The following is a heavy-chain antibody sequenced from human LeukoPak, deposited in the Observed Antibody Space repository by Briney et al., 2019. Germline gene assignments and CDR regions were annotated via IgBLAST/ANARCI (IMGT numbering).Heavy chain of an antibody. D-gene: IGHD6-13*01. V-gene: IGHV1-2*02. Sequence: ASVKVSCKASRYTFTGYYMHWVRQAAAQGLEWMGWINPNSGGTNYAQKFQGRVTMTRDTSISTAYMELSRLRSHDTAVYYCARERQQLVVDYWGQGTLVTVSS. CDR3: ARERQQLVVDY. CDR2: INPNSGGT. J-gene: IGHJ4*02. CDR1: RYTFTGYY.